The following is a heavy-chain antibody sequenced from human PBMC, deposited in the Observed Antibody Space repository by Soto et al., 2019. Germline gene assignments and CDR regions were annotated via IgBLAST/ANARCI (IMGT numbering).Heavy chain of an antibody. CDR3: ARGREIQLWLQGAFEI. D-gene: IGHD5-18*01. J-gene: IGHJ3*02. Sequence: VSVKVSCKASGYTFTGYYMHWVRQAPGQGLEWMGWINPNSGGTNYAQKFQGWVTMTRDTSISTAYMELSRLRSDDTAVYYCARGREIQLWLQGAFEIWGQGTMVT. CDR2: INPNSGGT. CDR1: GYTFTGYY. V-gene: IGHV1-2*04.